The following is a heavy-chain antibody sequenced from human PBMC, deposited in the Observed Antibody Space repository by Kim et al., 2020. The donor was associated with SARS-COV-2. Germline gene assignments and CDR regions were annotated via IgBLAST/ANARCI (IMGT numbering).Heavy chain of an antibody. Sequence: GSGGSTYYADAVKGRLTISRDNSKNTLYLQMNSLRAEDTAVYYCAKDVDIWGQGTMVTVSS. V-gene: IGHV3-23*01. J-gene: IGHJ3*02. CDR2: GSGGST. CDR3: AKDVDI.